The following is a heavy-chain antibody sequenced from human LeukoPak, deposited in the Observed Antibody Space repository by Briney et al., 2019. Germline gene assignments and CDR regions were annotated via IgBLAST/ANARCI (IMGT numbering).Heavy chain of an antibody. V-gene: IGHV4-38-2*02. J-gene: IGHJ4*02. CDR2: IFHSGSP. Sequence: SETLSLTCTVSDYSISSGYYWGWIRQPPGKGLEWIGSIFHSGSPYYNPSLKSRVTISVDTSKNQFSLRLTSVTAADTAVYYCAREPGYSSGSVDWGQGTLVTVSS. CDR3: AREPGYSSGSVD. CDR1: DYSISSGYY. D-gene: IGHD6-19*01.